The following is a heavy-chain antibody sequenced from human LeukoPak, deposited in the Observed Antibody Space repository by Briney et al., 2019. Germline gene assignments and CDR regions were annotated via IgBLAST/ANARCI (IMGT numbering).Heavy chain of an antibody. CDR3: ARDGSTTGAIDY. D-gene: IGHD4/OR15-4a*01. CDR1: GGSISSGGYY. J-gene: IGHJ4*02. V-gene: IGHV4-31*03. CDR2: IYYSGST. Sequence: PSETLSLTCTVSGGSISSGGYYWSWIRQHPGKGLEWIGYIYYSGSTYYNPSLKSRVAISVDTSKNQFSLNLRSVTAADTAVYYCARDGSTTGAIDYWGQGTLVTVSS.